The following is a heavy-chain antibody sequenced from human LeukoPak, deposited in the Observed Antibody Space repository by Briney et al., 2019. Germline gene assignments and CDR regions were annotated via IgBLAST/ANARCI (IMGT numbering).Heavy chain of an antibody. CDR3: ARDRIVGATGCAFDI. CDR2: ISAYNGNT. Sequence: ASVKVSCKASGYTFTSYGISWVRQAPGQGLEWMGWISAYNGNTNYAQKLQGRVTMTIDTSPSTAYMELRSLRSDDTAVYYCARDRIVGATGCAFDIWGRGTMVTVSS. V-gene: IGHV1-18*01. CDR1: GYTFTSYG. D-gene: IGHD1-26*01. J-gene: IGHJ3*02.